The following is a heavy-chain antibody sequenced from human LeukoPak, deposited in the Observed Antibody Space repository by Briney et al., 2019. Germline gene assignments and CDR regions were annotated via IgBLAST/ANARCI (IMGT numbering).Heavy chain of an antibody. CDR2: IYYSGST. CDR1: GGSISSGDYY. Sequence: PSQTLSLTCTVSGGSISSGDYYWSWIRQPPGKGLEWIGYIYYSGSTYYNPSLKSRVTTSVDTSKNQFSLKLSSVTAADTAVYYCARGGWPIAAAGQGYWGQGTLVTVSS. J-gene: IGHJ4*02. V-gene: IGHV4-30-4*01. D-gene: IGHD6-13*01. CDR3: ARGGWPIAAAGQGY.